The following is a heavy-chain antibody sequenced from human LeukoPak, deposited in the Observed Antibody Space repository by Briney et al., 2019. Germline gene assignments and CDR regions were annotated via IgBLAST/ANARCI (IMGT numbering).Heavy chain of an antibody. J-gene: IGHJ4*02. CDR3: AKSHTTYSSGWCGAAPIPAPFDY. D-gene: IGHD6-19*01. Sequence: PSETLSLTCTVSGGSISSGSYYWSWIRQPAGKGLEWIGRIYTSGSTNYNPSLKSRVTISVDTSKNQFSLKLSSVTAADTAVYYCAKSHTTYSSGWCGAAPIPAPFDYWGQGTLVTVSS. CDR1: GGSISSGSYY. V-gene: IGHV4-61*02. CDR2: IYTSGST.